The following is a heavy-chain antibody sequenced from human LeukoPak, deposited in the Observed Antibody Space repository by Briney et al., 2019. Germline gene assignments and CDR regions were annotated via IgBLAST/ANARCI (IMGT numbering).Heavy chain of an antibody. CDR1: GFTFSSYG. D-gene: IGHD4-23*01. Sequence: GGTLRLSCAASGFTFSSYGMSWVRQAPGKGLEWVSAISGSGGSTYYADSVKGRFTISRDNSKNTLYLQMNSLRAEDTAVYYCAKDPDYGGNSGISWFDPWGQGTLVTVSS. CDR2: ISGSGGST. J-gene: IGHJ5*02. V-gene: IGHV3-23*01. CDR3: AKDPDYGGNSGISWFDP.